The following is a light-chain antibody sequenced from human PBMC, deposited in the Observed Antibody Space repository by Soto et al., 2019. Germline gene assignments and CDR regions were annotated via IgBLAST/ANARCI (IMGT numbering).Light chain of an antibody. CDR1: QSVSSRY. J-gene: IGKJ2*01. Sequence: EIVLTQSPGTLSLSPGERATLSCRASQSVSSRYLAWYQQKPGQAPRLLMYGASNRATGIPDRFSGSGSGTDFTLTISRLEPEEFAVYFCRQYGSSPPFTFGQGTKVEIK. CDR3: RQYGSSPPFT. V-gene: IGKV3-20*01. CDR2: GAS.